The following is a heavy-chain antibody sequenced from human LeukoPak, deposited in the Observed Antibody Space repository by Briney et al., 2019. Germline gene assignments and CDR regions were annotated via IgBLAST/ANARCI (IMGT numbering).Heavy chain of an antibody. CDR1: GGSISRGVYY. V-gene: IGHV4-39*01. D-gene: IGHD6-6*01. J-gene: IGHJ6*02. CDR2: IYYSGST. Sequence: PSETLSLTCDVSGGSISRGVYYWGWIRQPPGKGLEWIGSIYYSGSTYYNPSLKSRVTISVDTSKNQFSLKLSSVTAADTAVYYCARHLPTIAARSVSVGYGMDVWGQGTTVTVSS. CDR3: ARHLPTIAARSVSVGYGMDV.